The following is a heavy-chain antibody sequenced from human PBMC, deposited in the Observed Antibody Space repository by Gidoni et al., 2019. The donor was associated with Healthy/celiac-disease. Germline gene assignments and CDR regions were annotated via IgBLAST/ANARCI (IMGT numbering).Heavy chain of an antibody. CDR1: GFTFDDYA. CDR2: ISWNIGSI. J-gene: IGHJ3*02. D-gene: IGHD3-22*01. Sequence: EVQLVESGGGLVQPGRSLRLSCAASGFTFDDYAMHWVRQAPGKGLEWVSGISWNIGSIGYADSVKGRFTISRDNAKNSLYLQMNSLRAEDTALYYCAKDFRGYYDSSGTRRGGAFDIWGQGTMVTVSS. CDR3: AKDFRGYYDSSGTRRGGAFDI. V-gene: IGHV3-9*01.